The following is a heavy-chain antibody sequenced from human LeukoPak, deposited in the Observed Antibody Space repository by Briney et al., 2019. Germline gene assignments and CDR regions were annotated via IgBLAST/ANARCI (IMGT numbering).Heavy chain of an antibody. CDR1: GGSISSYY. Sequence: SETLSLTCTVSGGSISSYYWSWIRQPAGKGLEWIGRIYTSGSTNYNPSLKSRVTMSVDTSKNQFSLKLSSVTAADTAVYYCAYGGYCSGGSCYYGYFDYWGQGTLVTVSS. J-gene: IGHJ4*02. CDR2: IYTSGST. D-gene: IGHD2-15*01. CDR3: AYGGYCSGGSCYYGYFDY. V-gene: IGHV4-4*07.